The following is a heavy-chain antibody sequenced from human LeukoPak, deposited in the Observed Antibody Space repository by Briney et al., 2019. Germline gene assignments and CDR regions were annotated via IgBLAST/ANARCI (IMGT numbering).Heavy chain of an antibody. CDR3: ARDGGIVVVPAAGIGY. D-gene: IGHD2-2*01. CDR2: INPNSGGT. V-gene: IGHV1-2*02. J-gene: IGHJ4*02. Sequence: ASVKVSCKASGYTFTGYYMHWVRQAPGQGLEWMGWINPNSGGTNYAQKFQGRVTMTRDTSISTAYMELSRLRSDDTAVYYCARDGGIVVVPAAGIGYWGQGTLVTVSS. CDR1: GYTFTGYY.